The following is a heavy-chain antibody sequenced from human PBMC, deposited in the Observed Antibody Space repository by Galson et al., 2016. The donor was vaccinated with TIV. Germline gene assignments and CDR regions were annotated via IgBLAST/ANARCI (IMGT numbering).Heavy chain of an antibody. D-gene: IGHD2-21*01. V-gene: IGHV3-23*01. CDR1: GFTFDFYA. CDR3: AKRKNYGGDAFED. CDR2: ISGSGGIT. J-gene: IGHJ3*01. Sequence: SLRLSCAASGFTFDFYAMSWVRQAPGQGLEWVSSISGSGGITYFADSVKGRFTISRDNSRNTLFLQMHSLRVEDTAVYYCAKRKNYGGDAFEDWGQGTLVTVSS.